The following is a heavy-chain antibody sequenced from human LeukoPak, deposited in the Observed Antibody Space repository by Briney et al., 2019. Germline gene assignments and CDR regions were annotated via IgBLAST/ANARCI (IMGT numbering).Heavy chain of an antibody. D-gene: IGHD3-10*01. Sequence: SVKVSCKASGGIFSSYAISWVRQAPGQGLEWMGRIIPIFGIANYAQKFQGRVTITADKSTSTAYMELSSLRSEDTAVYYCASTYGSGSYPDLIDYWGQGTLVTVSS. V-gene: IGHV1-69*04. CDR2: IIPIFGIA. CDR3: ASTYGSGSYPDLIDY. J-gene: IGHJ4*02. CDR1: GGIFSSYA.